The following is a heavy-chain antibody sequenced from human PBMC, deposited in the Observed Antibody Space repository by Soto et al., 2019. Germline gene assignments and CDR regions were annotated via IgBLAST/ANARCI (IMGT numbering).Heavy chain of an antibody. D-gene: IGHD3-10*01. J-gene: IGHJ6*02. V-gene: IGHV1-58*01. Sequence: ASVNVSFKASGFTFTSSAVQWVRQARGQRLEWIGWIVVGSGNTNYAQKFQERVTITRDMSTSTAYMELSSLRSEDKAVYYCAAEWMVRGATDFCFDDGMDVLG. CDR2: IVVGSGNT. CDR3: AAEWMVRGATDFCFDDGMDV. CDR1: GFTFTSSA.